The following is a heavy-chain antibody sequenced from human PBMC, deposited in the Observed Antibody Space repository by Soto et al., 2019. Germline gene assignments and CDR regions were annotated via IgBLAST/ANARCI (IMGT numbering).Heavy chain of an antibody. D-gene: IGHD3-9*01. CDR2: IIPIFGTA. CDR3: ARSERYFDWLLSFDY. J-gene: IGHJ4*02. Sequence: QVPLVQSGAEVKKPGSSMKVSCKASGGTFSSYAISWVRQAPGQGLEWMGGIIPIFGTANYAQKFQGRVTITADESTSTAYMELSSLRSEDTAVYYCARSERYFDWLLSFDYWGQGTLVTVSS. CDR1: GGTFSSYA. V-gene: IGHV1-69*01.